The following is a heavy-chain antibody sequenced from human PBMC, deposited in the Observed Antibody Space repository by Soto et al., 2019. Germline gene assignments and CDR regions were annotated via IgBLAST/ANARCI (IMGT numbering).Heavy chain of an antibody. J-gene: IGHJ5*02. CDR1: GGSVSGYN. Sequence: QVQLQESGPGLVKPSETLSLTCAVSGGSVSGYNWCWIRQSPGKGLEWIGHIYHTGRTTYNPSLESRGTISADTSKNQFSLKLNSVTAADTAVYYCARRNYSSGWSYWFDPWGQGTLVTVSS. CDR3: ARRNYSSGWSYWFDP. V-gene: IGHV4-59*08. CDR2: IYHTGRT. D-gene: IGHD6-19*01.